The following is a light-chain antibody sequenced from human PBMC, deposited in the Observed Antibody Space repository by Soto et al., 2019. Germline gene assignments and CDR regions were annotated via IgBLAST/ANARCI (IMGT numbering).Light chain of an antibody. J-gene: IGLJ1*01. Sequence: QSALTQPASVSGSPGQSIAISCTGTSSDVGGYNYVSWHQQHPGKAPKVLISVVSNRPSGVSNRFSGSKSGNTASLTISGLQSEDYADYYCSTFMICGPFVVGSRTK. CDR3: STFMICGPFV. CDR2: VVS. CDR1: SSDVGGYNY. V-gene: IGLV2-14*01.